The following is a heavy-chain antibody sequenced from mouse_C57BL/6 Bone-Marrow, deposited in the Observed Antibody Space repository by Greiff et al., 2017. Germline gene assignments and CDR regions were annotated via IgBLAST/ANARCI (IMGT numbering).Heavy chain of an antibody. CDR2: ISSGGDYI. J-gene: IGHJ3*01. CDR3: TRGDYSKPLFAY. V-gene: IGHV5-9-1*02. Sequence: EVMLVESGEGLVKPGGSLKLSCAASGFTFSSYAMSWVRQTPEKRLEWVAYISSGGDYIYYADTVKGRFTISRDNARNTLYLQMSSLKSEDTAMYYCTRGDYSKPLFAYWGQWTLVTVSA. CDR1: GFTFSSYA. D-gene: IGHD2-5*01.